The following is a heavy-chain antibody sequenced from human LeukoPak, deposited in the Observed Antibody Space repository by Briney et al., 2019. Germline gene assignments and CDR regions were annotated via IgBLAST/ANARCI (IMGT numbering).Heavy chain of an antibody. CDR3: AREPFTMVRGVRTLSSFDY. Sequence: ASVKVSCKASGYTFTSYGISWVRQAPGQGLEWMGWISAYNGNTNYAQKFQGRVTITADESTSTAYMELSSLRSEDTAVYYCAREPFTMVRGVRTLSSFDYWGQGTLVTVSS. V-gene: IGHV1-18*01. D-gene: IGHD3-10*01. CDR2: ISAYNGNT. CDR1: GYTFTSYG. J-gene: IGHJ4*02.